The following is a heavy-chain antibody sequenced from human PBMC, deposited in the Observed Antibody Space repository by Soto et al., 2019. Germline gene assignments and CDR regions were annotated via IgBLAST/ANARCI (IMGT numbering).Heavy chain of an antibody. Sequence: SETLSLTCTVSGGSISSYYWSWIRQPPGKGLEWIGYIYYSGSTNYNPSLKSRVTISVDTSKNQFSLKLSSVTAADTAVYYCARTLYYFDYWGQGTLVTLSS. CDR3: ARTLYYFDY. CDR2: IYYSGST. V-gene: IGHV4-59*01. CDR1: GGSISSYY. J-gene: IGHJ4*02.